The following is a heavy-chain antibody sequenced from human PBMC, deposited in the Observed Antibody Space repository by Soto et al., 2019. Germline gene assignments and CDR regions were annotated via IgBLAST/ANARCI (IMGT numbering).Heavy chain of an antibody. J-gene: IGHJ5*02. V-gene: IGHV4-34*01. CDR1: GGSFSGYY. CDR2: INHSGST. CDR3: ASSLGPFDP. D-gene: IGHD7-27*01. Sequence: SETLSLTCAVYGGSFSGYYWSWIRQPPGKGLEWIGEINHSGSTNYNPSLKSRVTISVDTSKNQFSLKLSSVTAADTAVYYCASSLGPFDPWGQGTLVTVSS.